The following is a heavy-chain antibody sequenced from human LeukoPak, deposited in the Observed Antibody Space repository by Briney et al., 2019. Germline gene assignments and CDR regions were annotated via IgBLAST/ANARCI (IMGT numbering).Heavy chain of an antibody. V-gene: IGHV3-23*01. Sequence: GGSLRLSCAASGFTFSNSALSWVRQTPGKGLEWVSAISGSGGSTYYADPVKGRFTISRDNSKNTLYLQMNSLRAEDTAVYYCAKWGGLGYCSSTSCPGVYWGQGTLVTVSS. J-gene: IGHJ4*02. CDR2: ISGSGGST. D-gene: IGHD2-2*01. CDR3: AKWGGLGYCSSTSCPGVY. CDR1: GFTFSNSA.